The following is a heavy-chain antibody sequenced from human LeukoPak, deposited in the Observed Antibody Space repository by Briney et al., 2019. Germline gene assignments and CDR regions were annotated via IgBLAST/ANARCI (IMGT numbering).Heavy chain of an antibody. J-gene: IGHJ3*02. CDR2: INSDGSST. D-gene: IGHD5-18*01. Sequence: GGSLRLSCAASGFTFSSYWMHWVRQAPGKGLVWVSRINSDGSSTSYADSVKGRFIISRDNAKNTLYLQMNSLRAEDTAVYYCARSVDTAMVRFAFDIWGQGTMVTVSS. CDR3: ARSVDTAMVRFAFDI. CDR1: GFTFSSYW. V-gene: IGHV3-74*01.